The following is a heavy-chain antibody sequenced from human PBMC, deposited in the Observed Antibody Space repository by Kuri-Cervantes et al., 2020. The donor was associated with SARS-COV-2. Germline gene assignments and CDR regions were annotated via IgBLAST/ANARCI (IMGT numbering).Heavy chain of an antibody. CDR2: ISGSGGST. CDR3: ARGSIFWSGYYSNTGFDY. D-gene: IGHD3-3*01. Sequence: LSLTCAASGFTFSSYAMSWVRQAPGKGLEWVSAISGSGGSTYYADSVKGRFTISRDNSKNTLYLQMNSLRAEDTAVYYCARGSIFWSGYYSNTGFDYWGQGTLVTVSS. CDR1: GFTFSSYA. J-gene: IGHJ4*02. V-gene: IGHV3-23*01.